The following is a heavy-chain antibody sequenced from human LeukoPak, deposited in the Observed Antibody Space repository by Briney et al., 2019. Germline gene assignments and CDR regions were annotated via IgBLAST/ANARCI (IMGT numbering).Heavy chain of an antibody. Sequence: GGSLRLSCAASGFTFSSYIMNWVRQAPGKGLEWVSSISSSSSYIYYADSVKGRFTISRDNAKNSLYLQMNSLRAEDTAVYYCARGETRRDGYKYYYYYGMDVWGQGTTVTVSS. J-gene: IGHJ6*02. CDR1: GFTFSSYI. CDR3: ARGETRRDGYKYYYYYGMDV. CDR2: ISSSSSYI. D-gene: IGHD5-24*01. V-gene: IGHV3-21*01.